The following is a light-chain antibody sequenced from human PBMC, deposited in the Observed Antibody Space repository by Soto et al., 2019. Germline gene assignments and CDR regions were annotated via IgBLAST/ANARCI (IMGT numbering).Light chain of an antibody. CDR1: QSVSSSY. Sequence: EIVLTQSPGTLSLSPGERATLSCRASQSVSSSYFAWYQQKPGQAPRLLIYGASSRATGIPDRFSGSGSGTHFTLTISTLEPEDFAVYYCQQYGGSPYSFGQGTKLEIK. CDR3: QQYGGSPYS. J-gene: IGKJ2*03. V-gene: IGKV3-20*01. CDR2: GAS.